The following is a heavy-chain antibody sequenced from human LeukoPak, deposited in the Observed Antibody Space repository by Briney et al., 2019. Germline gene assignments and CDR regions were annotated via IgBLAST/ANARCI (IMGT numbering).Heavy chain of an antibody. J-gene: IGHJ4*02. CDR3: AKGWLVRTYGDYRQPIDY. D-gene: IGHD4-17*01. CDR2: ISGSGGST. V-gene: IGHV3-23*01. CDR1: RFTFSNYA. Sequence: RTGGSLRLSCAASRFTFSNYAMSWVRQAPGKGLEWVSAISGSGGSTYYADSVKGRFTISRDNSKNTLYLQMNSLRAEDTAVYYCAKGWLVRTYGDYRQPIDYWGQGTLVTVSS.